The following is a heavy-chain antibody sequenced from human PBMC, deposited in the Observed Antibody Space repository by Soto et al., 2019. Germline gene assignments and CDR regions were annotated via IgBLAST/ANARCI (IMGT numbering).Heavy chain of an antibody. CDR1: GGSISSYY. CDR2: IYYSGKT. D-gene: IGHD6-25*01. CDR3: ARDQLSSGLYVWFDP. J-gene: IGHJ5*02. V-gene: IGHV4-59*01. Sequence: SETLSLTCTVSGGSISSYYWSWIRQPPGKGLKRIGYIYYSGKTYYNPSLRSRVTISVDTTNNQFSLILSTVTSENTAVNYCARDQLSSGLYVWFDPWGQGTLVTVS.